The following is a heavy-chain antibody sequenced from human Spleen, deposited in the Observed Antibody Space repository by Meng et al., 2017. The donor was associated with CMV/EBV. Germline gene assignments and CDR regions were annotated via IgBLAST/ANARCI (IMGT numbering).Heavy chain of an antibody. V-gene: IGHV1-2*02. CDR3: ARDLDYYDRRRFFY. CDR2: INPKSGGT. J-gene: IGHJ4*02. D-gene: IGHD3-22*01. Sequence: KTSGYTFIGFYIHWVRQAPGQGLEWMGYINPKSGGTKFGQKFQGRVSMTRDTSINTAYMELSRLTSDDTAVYFCARDLDYYDRRRFFYWGQGTLVTVSS. CDR1: GYTFIGFY.